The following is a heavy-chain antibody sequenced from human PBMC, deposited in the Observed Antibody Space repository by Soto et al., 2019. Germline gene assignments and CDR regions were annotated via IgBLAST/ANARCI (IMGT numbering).Heavy chain of an antibody. J-gene: IGHJ4*02. Sequence: LRLSCAASGFTFSSYGMHWVRQAPGKGLEWVAVISYDGSNKYYADSVKGRFTISRDNSKNTLYLQMNSLRAEDTAVYYCAKGPNVLRYFDWLSIDYWGQGTLVTVSS. V-gene: IGHV3-30*18. CDR2: ISYDGSNK. CDR3: AKGPNVLRYFDWLSIDY. D-gene: IGHD3-9*01. CDR1: GFTFSSYG.